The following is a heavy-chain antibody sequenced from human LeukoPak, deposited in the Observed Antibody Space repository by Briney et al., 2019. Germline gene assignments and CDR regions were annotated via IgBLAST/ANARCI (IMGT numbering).Heavy chain of an antibody. CDR3: ARGGRYFHYYYYMDV. D-gene: IGHD1-26*01. Sequence: GRSLRLSCAASGFTFDDYAMHWVRQAPGKGLEWVSGISWNSGSIGYADSVKGRFTISRDNAKNSLYLQMNSLRAEDTAVYYCARGGRYFHYYYYMDVWGKGTTVTVSS. J-gene: IGHJ6*03. CDR1: GFTFDDYA. V-gene: IGHV3-9*01. CDR2: ISWNSGSI.